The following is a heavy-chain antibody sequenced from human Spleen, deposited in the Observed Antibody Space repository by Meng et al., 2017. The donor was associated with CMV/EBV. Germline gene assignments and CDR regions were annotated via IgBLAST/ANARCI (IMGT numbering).Heavy chain of an antibody. CDR2: IYRNDDK. D-gene: IGHD3-3*01. Sequence: GVGGGLIRQPPGRALELLALIYRNDDKRYSPSLKSRLTITKDTSKNQVVLTMTNMDPVDTATYYCAHTKRITIFGVVSKREDWFDPWCQGTLVTVSS. J-gene: IGHJ5*02. V-gene: IGHV2-5*01. CDR3: AHTKRITIFGVVSKREDWFDP. CDR1: GVG.